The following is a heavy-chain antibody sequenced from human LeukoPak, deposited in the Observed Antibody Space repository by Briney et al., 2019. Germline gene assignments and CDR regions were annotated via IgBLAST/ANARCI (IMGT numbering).Heavy chain of an antibody. CDR2: ISYDGSNK. CDR3: AREGGPYSSSWYYYYYGMDV. V-gene: IGHV3-30-3*01. CDR1: GFTFSSYA. Sequence: GGSLRLSCAASGFTFSSYAMHWVRQAPGKGLEWVAVISYDGSNKYYADSVKGRFTISRDNSKNTLYLQMNSLRAEDTAVYYCAREGGPYSSSWYYYYYGMDVWGQGTTVTVSS. D-gene: IGHD6-13*01. J-gene: IGHJ6*02.